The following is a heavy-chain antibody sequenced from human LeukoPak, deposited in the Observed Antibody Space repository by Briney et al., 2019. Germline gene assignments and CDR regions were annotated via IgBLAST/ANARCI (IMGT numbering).Heavy chain of an antibody. Sequence: ASVKVSCKASGYTFTGYYMHWVRQAPGQGLEWMGWINPNSGGTNYAQKFQGRVTMTRDTSISTAYMELSRLRSDDTAVYYCARAPYPGDYVWGSYRYWGQGILVTVSS. V-gene: IGHV1-2*02. D-gene: IGHD3-16*02. CDR2: INPNSGGT. CDR1: GYTFTGYY. J-gene: IGHJ4*02. CDR3: ARAPYPGDYVWGSYRY.